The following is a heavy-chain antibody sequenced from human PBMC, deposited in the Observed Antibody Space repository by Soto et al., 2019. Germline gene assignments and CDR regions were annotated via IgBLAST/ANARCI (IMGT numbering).Heavy chain of an antibody. CDR1: GGSVSSGSYY. Sequence: ASETLSLTCTVSGGSVSSGSYYWSWIRQPPGKGLEWIGYIYYSGSTNYNPSLKSRVTISVDTSKNQFSLKLSSVTAADTAVYYCAREGSSSSPPYYYYGMDVWGQGTTVTVSS. CDR3: AREGSSSSPPYYYYGMDV. CDR2: IYYSGST. J-gene: IGHJ6*02. V-gene: IGHV4-61*01. D-gene: IGHD6-6*01.